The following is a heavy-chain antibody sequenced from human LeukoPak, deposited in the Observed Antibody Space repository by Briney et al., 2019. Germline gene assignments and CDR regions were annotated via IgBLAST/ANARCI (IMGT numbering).Heavy chain of an antibody. CDR1: GGSISSSSYY. D-gene: IGHD3-22*01. CDR3: ASRNYYDSSGYSRVDY. CDR2: IYYSGST. Sequence: SETPSLTCTVSGGSISSSSYYWGWIRQPPGKGLEWVGSIYYSGSTYYNPSLKSRVTISVDTSKNQFSLKPSSVTAADTAVYYCASRNYYDSSGYSRVDYWGQGTLVTVSS. V-gene: IGHV4-39*01. J-gene: IGHJ4*02.